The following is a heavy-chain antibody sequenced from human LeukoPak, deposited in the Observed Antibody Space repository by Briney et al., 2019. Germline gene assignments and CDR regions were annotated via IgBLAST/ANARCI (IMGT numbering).Heavy chain of an antibody. CDR1: GYTFTSYG. D-gene: IGHD3-22*01. CDR3: ARDRHRRHYYDSSGSSDY. Sequence: ASVKVSCKASGYTFTSYGISWVRQAPGQGLEWMGWISGYNGNTNYAQKLQGRVTMTTDTSTSTAYMDLRSLRSDDTAVYYCARDRHRRHYYDSSGSSDYWGQGTLVTVSS. CDR2: ISGYNGNT. J-gene: IGHJ4*02. V-gene: IGHV1-18*01.